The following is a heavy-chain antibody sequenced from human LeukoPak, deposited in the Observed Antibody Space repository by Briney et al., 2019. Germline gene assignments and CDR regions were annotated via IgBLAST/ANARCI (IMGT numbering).Heavy chain of an antibody. V-gene: IGHV4-39*07. Sequence: SETLSLTCTVSDVSVTTRDSYWGWIRQPPGKGLEWIGSAYYSGSTYFNPSLKSRLSISVDTSKNQFSLRLTSVTAADTAVYYCARVVSGWFGELLGFDPWGQGTLVTVSS. D-gene: IGHD3-10*01. J-gene: IGHJ5*02. CDR3: ARVVSGWFGELLGFDP. CDR2: AYYSGST. CDR1: DVSVTTRDSY.